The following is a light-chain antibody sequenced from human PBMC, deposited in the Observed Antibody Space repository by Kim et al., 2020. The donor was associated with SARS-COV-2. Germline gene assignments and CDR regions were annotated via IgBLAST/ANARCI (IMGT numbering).Light chain of an antibody. J-gene: IGLJ2*01. CDR1: ELGDKY. Sequence: SVPPGQTATITCSGDELGDKYASWYQQKPGQSPVLVIYQDTKRPSGIPERFSGSNSGNTATLTISGTQAMDEADFYCQAWDSSTVVFGGGTKLTVL. CDR3: QAWDSSTVV. CDR2: QDT. V-gene: IGLV3-1*01.